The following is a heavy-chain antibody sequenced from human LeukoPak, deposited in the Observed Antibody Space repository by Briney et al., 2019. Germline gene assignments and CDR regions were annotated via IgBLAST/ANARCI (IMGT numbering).Heavy chain of an antibody. Sequence: ASVKVSCKASGYTFTSYYMHWVRQAPGQGLEWMGIINPSGGSTSYAQKFQGRVTMTRDMSTSTVYMELSSLRSEDTAVYYCARGEDIVVVVAATPALPDYWGQGTLVTVSS. CDR2: INPSGGST. CDR1: GYTFTSYY. J-gene: IGHJ4*02. CDR3: ARGEDIVVVVAATPALPDY. V-gene: IGHV1-46*01. D-gene: IGHD2-15*01.